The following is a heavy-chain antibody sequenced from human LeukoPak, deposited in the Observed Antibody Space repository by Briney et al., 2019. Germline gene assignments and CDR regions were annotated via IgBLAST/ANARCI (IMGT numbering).Heavy chain of an antibody. CDR2: IKQDGSVE. CDR3: ARDPVGAPYYDY. V-gene: IGHV3-7*01. D-gene: IGHD1-26*01. Sequence: GGSLRLSCAASGFTFSSYWMNWVRQAPGKGLEWVASIKQDGSVENYVDSVKGRFTISRDNAKNSLYLQMNSLRAEDTAVYYCARDPVGAPYYDYWGQGTLVTVSS. CDR1: GFTFSSYW. J-gene: IGHJ4*02.